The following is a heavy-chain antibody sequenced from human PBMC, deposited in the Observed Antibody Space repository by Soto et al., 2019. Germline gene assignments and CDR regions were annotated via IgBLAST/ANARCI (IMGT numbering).Heavy chain of an antibody. J-gene: IGHJ4*02. Sequence: GGSLRLSCAASGFTFSSSTMNWVRQAPGKGLEWVSSISSDSVWKYYAASVKGRFTISRDNAKNSLFLQMSSLRAEDTAVYYCASGSYGDYSDWGQGTLVTVSS. V-gene: IGHV3-21*01. CDR3: ASGSYGDYSD. CDR2: ISSDSVWK. D-gene: IGHD4-17*01. CDR1: GFTFSSST.